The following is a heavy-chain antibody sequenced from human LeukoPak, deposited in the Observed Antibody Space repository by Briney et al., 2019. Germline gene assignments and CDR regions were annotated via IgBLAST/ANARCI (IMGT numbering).Heavy chain of an antibody. CDR3: ARADYDYVWGSYRQYYFDY. CDR2: ISSSGSTI. Sequence: PGGSLRLSCAASGFTFSDYYMSWIRQAPGKGLEWVSYISSSGSTIYYADSVKGRLTISRDNAKNSLYLQMNSLRAEDTAVYYCARADYDYVWGSYRQYYFDYWGQGTLVTVSS. V-gene: IGHV3-11*04. D-gene: IGHD3-16*02. CDR1: GFTFSDYY. J-gene: IGHJ4*02.